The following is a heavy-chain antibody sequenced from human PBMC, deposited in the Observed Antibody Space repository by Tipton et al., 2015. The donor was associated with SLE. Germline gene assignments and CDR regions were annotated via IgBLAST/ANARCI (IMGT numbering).Heavy chain of an antibody. CDR1: GYTFTRYY. CDR3: ASGIGAGFDP. D-gene: IGHD1-1*01. CDR2: INPSGGST. V-gene: IGHV1-46*01. J-gene: IGHJ5*02. Sequence: QLVQSGAEVKKPGASVKVSCKASGYTFTRYYMHWVRQAPGQGLEWMGIINPSGGSTSYAQKFQGRVTMTRDTSTSTVYMELRSLRSDDTAVYYCASGIGAGFDPWGQGTLVTVSS.